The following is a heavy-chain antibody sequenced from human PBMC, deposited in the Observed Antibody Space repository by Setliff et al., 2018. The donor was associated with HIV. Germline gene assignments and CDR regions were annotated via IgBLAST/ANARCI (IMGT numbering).Heavy chain of an antibody. V-gene: IGHV4-4*08. CDR2: IHTTGSP. Sequence: LSLTCTISGVYISNYHWGWIRQPPGRGLEWIGSIHTTGSPKNNPSLQSRVSISIDMAKSLFSLELSSVTAADTAVYYCARLLEGPDFSSDFRYFDWFPDVWGQGTLVTVSS. CDR3: ARLLEGPDFSSDFRYFDWFPDV. CDR1: GVYISNYH. D-gene: IGHD3-9*01. J-gene: IGHJ4*02.